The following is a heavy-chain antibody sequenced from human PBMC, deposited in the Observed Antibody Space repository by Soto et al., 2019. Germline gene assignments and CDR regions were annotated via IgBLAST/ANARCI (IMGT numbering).Heavy chain of an antibody. CDR1: GFTFSSYA. V-gene: IGHV3-23*01. D-gene: IGHD3-3*01. CDR3: AKDPQTVLRFLEWLLWFDY. Sequence: PGGSLRLSCAASGFTFSSYAMSWVRQAPGKGLEWVSAISGSGGSTYYADSVKGRFTISRDNSKNTLYLQMNSLRAEDTAVYYCAKDPQTVLRFLEWLLWFDYWGQGTLVTVSS. J-gene: IGHJ4*02. CDR2: ISGSGGST.